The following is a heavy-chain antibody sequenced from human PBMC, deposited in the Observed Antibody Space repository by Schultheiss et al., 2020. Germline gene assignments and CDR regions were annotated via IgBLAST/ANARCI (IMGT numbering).Heavy chain of an antibody. V-gene: IGHV1-2*06. CDR2: INPNSGGT. CDR3: ARDAVGGYDFWSGYSLYYYYYGMDV. J-gene: IGHJ6*02. D-gene: IGHD3-3*01. CDR1: GYTFTGYY. Sequence: ASVKVSCKASGYTFTGYYMHWVRQAPGQGLEWMGRINPNSGGTNYAQKFQGRVTMTRDTSISTAYMELSRLRSDDTAVYYCARDAVGGYDFWSGYSLYYYYYGMDVWGQGTTVTVSS.